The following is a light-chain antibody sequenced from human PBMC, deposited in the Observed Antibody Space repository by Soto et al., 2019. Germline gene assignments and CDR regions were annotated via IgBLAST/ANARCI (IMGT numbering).Light chain of an antibody. CDR3: QQRANWPIT. Sequence: EIVLTQSPDTLSLSPGERATPSCRASQSLSTYLAWYQQKPGQAPRLLIYDASERATGIPARFSGGGSETDFTLTISSLEPEDFGVYYCQQRANWPITFGQGTKVDIK. V-gene: IGKV3-11*01. CDR2: DAS. CDR1: QSLSTY. J-gene: IGKJ1*01.